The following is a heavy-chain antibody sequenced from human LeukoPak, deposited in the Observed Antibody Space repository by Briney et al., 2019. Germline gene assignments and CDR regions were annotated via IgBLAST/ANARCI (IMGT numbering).Heavy chain of an antibody. Sequence: ASVKVSCKASGYTFTSCDINWVRQATGQGLEWMGWMNPNSGNTGYAQKFQGRVTMTRNTSISTAYMELSSLRSEDTAVYYCARVSGLLWFGELLLTGDYYMDVWGKGTTVTISS. CDR3: ARVSGLLWFGELLLTGDYYMDV. CDR1: GYTFTSCD. J-gene: IGHJ6*03. D-gene: IGHD3-10*01. CDR2: MNPNSGNT. V-gene: IGHV1-8*01.